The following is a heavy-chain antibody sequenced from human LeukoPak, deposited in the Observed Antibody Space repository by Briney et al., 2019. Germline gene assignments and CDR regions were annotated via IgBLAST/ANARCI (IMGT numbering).Heavy chain of an antibody. CDR2: IYYSGST. CDR3: ARDGSYGRVFYFDY. V-gene: IGHV4-59*01. CDR1: GGSISSYY. Sequence: PSETLSLTCTVSGGSISSYYWSWIRQPPGKGLEWIGYIYYSGSTNYNPSLKSRVTISVDTSKDQFSLKLSSVTAADTAVYYCARDGSYGRVFYFDYWGQGTLVTVSS. J-gene: IGHJ4*02. D-gene: IGHD1-26*01.